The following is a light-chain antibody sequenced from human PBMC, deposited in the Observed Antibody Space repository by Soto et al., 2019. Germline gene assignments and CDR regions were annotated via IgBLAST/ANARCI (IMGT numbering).Light chain of an antibody. J-gene: IGLJ2*01. CDR1: SSNIGAGYD. CDR3: QSYDSSLSGVV. V-gene: IGLV1-40*01. Sequence: QSVLTQPPSVSGAPGQRVTISCTGSSSNIGAGYDVHWYQQLPGTAPKLLIHGNSNRPSGVPDRFSGSKSGTSASLAITGLQAEDEAEYYCQSYDSSLSGVVFGGGTQLTVL. CDR2: GNS.